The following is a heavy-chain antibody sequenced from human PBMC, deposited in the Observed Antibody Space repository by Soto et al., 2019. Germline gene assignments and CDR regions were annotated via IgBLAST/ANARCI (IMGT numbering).Heavy chain of an antibody. Sequence: PSETLSLTCTVSGASISGFYWSWIRKSAGEGLEWTGRIYATGTTDYNPSLKSRVMMSVDTSKKQFSLKLRSVTAADTAVYYCVRDGTKTLRDWFDPWGQGISVTVSS. J-gene: IGHJ5*02. CDR2: IYATGTT. CDR1: GASISGFY. D-gene: IGHD1-1*01. V-gene: IGHV4-4*07. CDR3: VRDGTKTLRDWFDP.